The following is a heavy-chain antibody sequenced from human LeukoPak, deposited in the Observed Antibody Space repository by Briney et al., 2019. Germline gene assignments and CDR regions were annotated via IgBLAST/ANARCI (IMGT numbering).Heavy chain of an antibody. D-gene: IGHD3-3*01. Sequence: SETLSLTCAVYGGSFTGYYWSWIRQPPGKGLEWIGVINHSGSTNYNPSLKSRVTISVDTSKNQFSLKLSSVTAADTAVYYCARRLSTIFGVVIRRNNWFDPWGQGTLVTVSS. CDR2: INHSGST. CDR1: GGSFTGYY. J-gene: IGHJ5*02. V-gene: IGHV4-34*01. CDR3: ARRLSTIFGVVIRRNNWFDP.